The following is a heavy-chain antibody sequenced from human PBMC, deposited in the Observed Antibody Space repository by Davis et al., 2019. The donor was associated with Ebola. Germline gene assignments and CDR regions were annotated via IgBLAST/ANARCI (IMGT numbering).Heavy chain of an antibody. J-gene: IGHJ2*01. CDR3: TRHVSGDFWYFDL. Sequence: GESLKISCAASRVTSTTNWIHWVRQAPGKGLVWVSRITSDGGITTYADSVKGRFTISRDNAKNTVYLQMNSLRAEDTAVYYCTRHVSGDFWYFDLWGRGTLVTVSS. CDR2: ITSDGGIT. D-gene: IGHD4-17*01. V-gene: IGHV3-74*01. CDR1: RVTSTTNW.